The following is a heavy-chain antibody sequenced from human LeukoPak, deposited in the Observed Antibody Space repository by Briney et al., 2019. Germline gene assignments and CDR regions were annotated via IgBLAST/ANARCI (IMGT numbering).Heavy chain of an antibody. D-gene: IGHD3-16*01. Sequence: GGSLRLSCAASGFTFSSFGMHWVRQAPGKGLEWVAVIWYDGSDKYYADSMKGRFTIFRDNSKNTLYLQMNSLRAEDTAVYYCAKGWGSRVYYMDVWGKGTTVTVSS. CDR2: IWYDGSDK. CDR1: GFTFSSFG. CDR3: AKGWGSRVYYMDV. J-gene: IGHJ6*03. V-gene: IGHV3-33*06.